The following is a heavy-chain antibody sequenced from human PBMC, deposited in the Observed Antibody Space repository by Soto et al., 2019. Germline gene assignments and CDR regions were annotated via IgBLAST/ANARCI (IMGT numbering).Heavy chain of an antibody. J-gene: IGHJ4*02. D-gene: IGHD2-8*02. V-gene: IGHV4-34*01. CDR1: GGSFSGYY. Sequence: PSETLSLTCAVYGGSFSGYYWTWIRQPPGTGLEWIGEINLSGSTNYNPSLKSRVTISLDTSKNQFSLKLTSVTAADTAVYYCARDKITGLFDYWGQGTLVTVSS. CDR2: INLSGST. CDR3: ARDKITGLFDY.